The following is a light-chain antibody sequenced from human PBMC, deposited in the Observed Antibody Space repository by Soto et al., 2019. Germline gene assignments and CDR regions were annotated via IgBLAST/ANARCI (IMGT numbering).Light chain of an antibody. J-gene: IGKJ2*02. CDR3: QQYGSSPCT. CDR2: GAS. V-gene: IGKV3-20*01. Sequence: EIGLTQSPGTLALSPGERDTLSCRASQSVISSYLAWYRQKPGQAPSLLIYGASSRATGIPDRVSGSGSGTDFTLTISRLEPEDFAVYYCQQYGSSPCTFGQGTKLEIK. CDR1: QSVISSY.